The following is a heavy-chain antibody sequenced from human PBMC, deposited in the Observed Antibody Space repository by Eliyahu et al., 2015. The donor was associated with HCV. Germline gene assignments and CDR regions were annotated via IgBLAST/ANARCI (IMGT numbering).Heavy chain of an antibody. Sequence: VXLQESGPGLVKPSETLPLTCTVSGGSIXSYYWSWIRQPPGKGLEWIGYVSYSGSTNYNPSLRSRVTISLHTSKIQFSLRLTSVTAADTAVYYCARTAVSFDDWGQGVLVTVSS. CDR1: GGSIXSYY. V-gene: IGHV4-59*01. D-gene: IGHD2-21*02. CDR3: ARTAVSFDD. J-gene: IGHJ4*02. CDR2: VSYSGST.